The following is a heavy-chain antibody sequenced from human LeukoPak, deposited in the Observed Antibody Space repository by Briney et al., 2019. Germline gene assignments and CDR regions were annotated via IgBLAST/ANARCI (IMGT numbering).Heavy chain of an antibody. CDR1: GGSFSGYY. V-gene: IGHV4-34*01. CDR3: ARGPLVPAAPRLRWFDP. CDR2: INHSGST. D-gene: IGHD2-2*01. J-gene: IGHJ5*02. Sequence: PSETLSLTCAVYGGSFSGYYWSWIRQPPGKGLEWIGEINHSGSTNYNPSLKSRVTISVDTSKNQFSLKLSSVTAADTAVYYCARGPLVPAAPRLRWFDPWGQGTLSPSPQ.